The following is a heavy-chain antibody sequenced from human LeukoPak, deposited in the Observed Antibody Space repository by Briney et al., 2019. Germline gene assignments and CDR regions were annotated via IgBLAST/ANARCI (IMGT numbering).Heavy chain of an antibody. CDR2: ISPITGGT. CDR3: ARGRDSESRTYYFDY. V-gene: IGHV1-2*02. CDR1: GYTFTDYF. D-gene: IGHD1-26*01. J-gene: IGHJ4*02. Sequence: VASVKVSCKASGYTFTDYFLHWVRQAPGQGLEWLAWISPITGGTKYAQKFQGRVTLTRDTSISTAYMELSRLRSDDTAVYFCARGRDSESRTYYFDYWGQGTLVTVSS.